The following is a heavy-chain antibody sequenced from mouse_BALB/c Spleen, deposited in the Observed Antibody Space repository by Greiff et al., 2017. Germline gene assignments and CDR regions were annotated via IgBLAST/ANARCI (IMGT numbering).Heavy chain of an antibody. CDR3: ASNYDYDGKFAY. D-gene: IGHD2-4*01. CDR2: INPSNGRT. J-gene: IGHJ3*01. V-gene: IGHV1S81*02. Sequence: QVQLQQPGAELVKPGASVKLSCKASGYTFTSYWMHWVKQRPGQGLEWIGEINPSNGRTNYNEKFKSKATLTVDKSSSTAYMQLSSLTSEDSAVYYCASNYDYDGKFAYWGQGTLVTVSA. CDR1: GYTFTSYW.